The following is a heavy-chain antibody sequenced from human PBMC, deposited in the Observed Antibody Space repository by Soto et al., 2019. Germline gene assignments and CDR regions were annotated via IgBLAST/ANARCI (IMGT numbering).Heavy chain of an antibody. Sequence: SETLSLTCTVSGGSISSYYWSWIRQPPGKGLEWIGYIYYSGSTNYNPSLKSRVTISVDTSKNQLSLKLSSVTAADTAVYYCAREWAATGFRYYGMDVWGQGTTVTVSS. V-gene: IGHV4-59*01. CDR3: AREWAATGFRYYGMDV. CDR2: IYYSGST. J-gene: IGHJ6*02. D-gene: IGHD6-13*01. CDR1: GGSISSYY.